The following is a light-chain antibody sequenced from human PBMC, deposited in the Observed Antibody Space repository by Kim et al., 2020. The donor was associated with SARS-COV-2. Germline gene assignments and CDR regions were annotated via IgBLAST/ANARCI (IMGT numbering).Light chain of an antibody. V-gene: IGLV3-19*01. Sequence: SSELTQDPAVSVALGQTVRITCQGDSLRSYYATWYQQKPGQAPILLIYGKNNRPSGIPDRFSGSSSGNTASLTITGTQAGDEADYYCNSRDTNDIVLFGGGKKLTVL. CDR3: NSRDTNDIVL. J-gene: IGLJ2*01. CDR2: GKN. CDR1: SLRSYY.